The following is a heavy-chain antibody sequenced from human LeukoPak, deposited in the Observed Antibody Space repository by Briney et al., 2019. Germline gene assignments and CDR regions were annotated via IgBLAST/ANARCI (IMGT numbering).Heavy chain of an antibody. CDR2: ITSSGYT. D-gene: IGHD1-7*01. CDR3: ARHRGVRRTGTGRYYYYYMDV. J-gene: IGHJ6*03. CDR1: GGSINYY. V-gene: IGHV4-59*01. Sequence: PSETLSLTCTVSGGSINYYWSWIRQSPGKGLEWIGYITSSGYTNYNPSLRSRVTISLDTSKMQFSLRLSSVTAADTAVYYCARHRGVRRTGTGRYYYYYMDVWGKGTTVTVSS.